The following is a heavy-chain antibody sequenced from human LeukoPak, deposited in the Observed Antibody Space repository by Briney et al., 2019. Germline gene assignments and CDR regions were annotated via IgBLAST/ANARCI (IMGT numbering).Heavy chain of an antibody. CDR1: GFTFSSSG. Sequence: PGGSLRLSCAASGFTFSSSGMSWVRQAPGKGLEWVSAISDSGSSTYYAHSVKGWFTISRDNSKDTLYLQMNSLTAEDTAVYYCAKRQNSGEGYWGQGILVTVSS. CDR3: AKRQNSGEGY. D-gene: IGHD3-10*01. CDR2: ISDSGSST. V-gene: IGHV3-23*01. J-gene: IGHJ4*02.